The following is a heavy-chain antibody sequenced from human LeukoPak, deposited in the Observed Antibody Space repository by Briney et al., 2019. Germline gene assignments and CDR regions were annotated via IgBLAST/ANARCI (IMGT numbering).Heavy chain of an antibody. D-gene: IGHD6-19*01. J-gene: IGHJ3*02. CDR2: INHSGST. Sequence: SETLSLTCAVYGGSFSGYYWSWIRQPPGKGLEWIGEINHSGSTNYNPSLKSRVTISVDTSKNQFSLKLGSVTAADTAVYYCARETPAGQWLVRGAFDIWGQGTMVTVSS. V-gene: IGHV4-34*01. CDR1: GGSFSGYY. CDR3: ARETPAGQWLVRGAFDI.